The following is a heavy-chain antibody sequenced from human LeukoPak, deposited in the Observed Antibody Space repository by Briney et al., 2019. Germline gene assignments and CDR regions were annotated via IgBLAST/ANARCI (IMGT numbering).Heavy chain of an antibody. V-gene: IGHV3-30*18. CDR1: GFTFSSYG. CDR2: ISYDGSNK. Sequence: RGSLTLSCAASGFTFSSYGMHWVRQAPGKGLEWVAVISYDGSNKYYADSVKGRFTISRDNSKNTLYLQMNSLRAEDTAVYYCAKDAYCSSTSCSIWGGYYYYGMDVWGQGTTVTVSS. J-gene: IGHJ6*02. CDR3: AKDAYCSSTSCSIWGGYYYYGMDV. D-gene: IGHD2-2*01.